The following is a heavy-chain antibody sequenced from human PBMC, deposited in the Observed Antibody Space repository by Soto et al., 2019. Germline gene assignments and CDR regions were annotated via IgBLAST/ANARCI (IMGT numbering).Heavy chain of an antibody. CDR3: TCRGGPPLLGY. V-gene: IGHV4-59*08. Sequence: SETLSLTCTVSGGSISSYYWSWIRQPPGKGLEWIGYIYYSGSTNYNPSLKSRVTISVDTSKNQFSLKLSSVTAADTAVYYCTCRGGPPLLGYWGQGTLVTVSS. CDR2: IYYSGST. J-gene: IGHJ4*02. D-gene: IGHD3-10*01. CDR1: GGSISSYY.